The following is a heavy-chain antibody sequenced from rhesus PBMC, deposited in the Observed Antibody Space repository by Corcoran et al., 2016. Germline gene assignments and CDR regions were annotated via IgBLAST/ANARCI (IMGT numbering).Heavy chain of an antibody. J-gene: IGHJ4*01. V-gene: IGHV4-93*02. Sequence: QVQLQESGPAVVKPSEHLSLTCAVSGGSISSSNWWSWIRQSPGKGLEWIGGIYGSGGSTEYNPSLKSRVTISIDTSKNQFSLKLSSVTAADTAVYYCARRTTVAARDFDYWGQGVLVTVSS. CDR2: IYGSGGST. CDR3: ARRTTVAARDFDY. CDR1: GGSISSSNW. D-gene: IGHD4-29*01.